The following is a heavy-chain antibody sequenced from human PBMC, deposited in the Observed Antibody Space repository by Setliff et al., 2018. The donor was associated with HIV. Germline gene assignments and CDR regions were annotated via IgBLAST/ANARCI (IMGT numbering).Heavy chain of an antibody. CDR3: ARTGRSSTWWGLHYYYYMDV. CDR2: INHSRAT. Sequence: SETLSLTCAVYGESLSGYYWSWIRQPPGKGLEWVGEINHSRATNYNPSLQSRLAISVDTSKNQFSLRLTSVSAADTAVYFCARTGRSSTWWGLHYYYYMDVWGKGTTVTVSS. CDR1: GESLSGYY. J-gene: IGHJ6*03. D-gene: IGHD2-21*02. V-gene: IGHV4-34*01.